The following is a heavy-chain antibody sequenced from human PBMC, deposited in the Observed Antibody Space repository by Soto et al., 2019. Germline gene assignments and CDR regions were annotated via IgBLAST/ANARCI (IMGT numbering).Heavy chain of an antibody. D-gene: IGHD3-16*01. J-gene: IGHJ6*02. CDR3: ARGGGSMDV. Sequence: GASVKVSCKASGDSFSRSTFSWVRQAPGQGLEWMGRFIPMLGIANYAQKFQGRVTITADESTSTAYMELSSLRSEDTAVYYCARGGGSMDVWGQGTTVTVSS. CDR1: GDSFSRST. V-gene: IGHV1-69*02. CDR2: FIPMLGIA.